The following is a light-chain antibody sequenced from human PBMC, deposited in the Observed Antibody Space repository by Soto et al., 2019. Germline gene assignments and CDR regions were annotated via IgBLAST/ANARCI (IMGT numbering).Light chain of an antibody. CDR1: QRAGNF. V-gene: IGKV3D-15*01. Sequence: EIVITQSPATLSVSTEETASLSCRASQRAGNFLAWYQQKPGQAPRLLIYYISTRATGIPARFSGSGSGTEFTLTINSLQSEDSAVYYCPQHNQWPITFGQGTRLEIK. CDR3: PQHNQWPIT. CDR2: YIS. J-gene: IGKJ5*01.